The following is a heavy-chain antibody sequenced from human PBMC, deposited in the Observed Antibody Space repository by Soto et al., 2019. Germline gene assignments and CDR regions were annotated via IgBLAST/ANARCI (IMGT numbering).Heavy chain of an antibody. V-gene: IGHV4-39*01. CDR3: APQRLRFYWFDP. D-gene: IGHD5-12*01. J-gene: IGHJ5*02. CDR1: GGSIISSSYY. CDR2: IYYSGST. Sequence: SETLSLTCTVSGGSIISSSYYWVWIRQPPGKGLEWIGSIYYSGSTYYNPSLKSRVTISVDTSKNQFSLKLSSVTAADTAVYYCAPQRLRFYWFDPWGQGTLVTVSS.